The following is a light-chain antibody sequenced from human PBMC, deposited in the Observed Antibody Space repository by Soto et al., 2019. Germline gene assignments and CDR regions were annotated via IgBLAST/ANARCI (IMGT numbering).Light chain of an antibody. Sequence: QSAPTQPPSASGSPGQSVTFCCTGTSSDVGGYNYVSWYQQYPGKAPTLMIYEVYKRHSGVPDRFSGSKSGNTASLTVSGLQPEDEADYYCSAYAGSSTLVFGGGTKLTVL. CDR3: SAYAGSSTLV. CDR1: SSDVGGYNY. V-gene: IGLV2-8*01. CDR2: EVY. J-gene: IGLJ2*01.